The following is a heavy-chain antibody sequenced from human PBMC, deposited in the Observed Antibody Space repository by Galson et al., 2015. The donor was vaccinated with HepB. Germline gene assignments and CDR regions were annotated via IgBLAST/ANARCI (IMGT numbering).Heavy chain of an antibody. CDR3: TRVQTGNYGRFDS. CDR1: GFAISNYW. Sequence: SLRLSCAASGFAISNYWMHWVRQVPGKGLVWVSRIKSDGTSITYADSVMGRFTISRDNARNMVFLQMNSLRAEDTAIDYCTRVQTGNYGRFDSWGQGTLVTVSS. D-gene: IGHD4-17*01. CDR2: IKSDGTSI. V-gene: IGHV3-74*03. J-gene: IGHJ4*02.